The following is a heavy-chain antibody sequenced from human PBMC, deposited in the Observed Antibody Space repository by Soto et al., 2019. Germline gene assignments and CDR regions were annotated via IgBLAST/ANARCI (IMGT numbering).Heavy chain of an antibody. D-gene: IGHD2-2*01. CDR1: GGSISSYY. CDR2: IHYTGTT. V-gene: IGHV4-59*01. Sequence: SAPLSLTCTVAGGSISSYYWSWIRQPPGQELEWIGYIHYTGTTKYNPSLKSRVTISVDTSKNQFSLKLDSMTAADTAVYYCARDGSHCVTTSCPGAWFDPWGQGTLVTVSS. CDR3: ARDGSHCVTTSCPGAWFDP. J-gene: IGHJ5*02.